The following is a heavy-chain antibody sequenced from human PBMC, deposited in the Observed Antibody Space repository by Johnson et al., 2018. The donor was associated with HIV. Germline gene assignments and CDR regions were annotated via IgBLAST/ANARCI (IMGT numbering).Heavy chain of an antibody. Sequence: QVQLVESGGGVVQPGRSLRLSCAASGFTFSSYGMHWVRQAPGKGLEWVAVISYDGSNKYYADSVKGRFTISRDNSKNPLYLQMNSLRAEDTAVYYCARACRDGYTCDVFDIWGQGTLVAVSS. CDR2: ISYDGSNK. CDR1: GFTFSSYG. V-gene: IGHV3-30*03. J-gene: IGHJ3*02. CDR3: ARACRDGYTCDVFDI. D-gene: IGHD5-24*01.